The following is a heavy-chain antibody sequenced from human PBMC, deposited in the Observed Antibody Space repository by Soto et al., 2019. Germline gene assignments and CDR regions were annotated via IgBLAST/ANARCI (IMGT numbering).Heavy chain of an antibody. J-gene: IGHJ4*02. CDR1: GFTFSNAW. CDR3: TTSWEWGKLNFDY. D-gene: IGHD3-16*01. Sequence: EVQLVESGGGLVKPGGSLRLTCAASGFTFSNAWMTWVRQPPGKGLEWDVQIKSEPDGGTIDYATPVKGRFTISRDDSKNTLYLQMNNLNTGDTGVYYCTTSWEWGKLNFDYWGQGTLVTVS. V-gene: IGHV3-15*05. CDR2: IKSEPDGGTI.